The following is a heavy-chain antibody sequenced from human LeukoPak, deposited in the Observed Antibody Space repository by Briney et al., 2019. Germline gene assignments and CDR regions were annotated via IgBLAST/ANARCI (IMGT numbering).Heavy chain of an antibody. CDR2: IYYSGST. CDR3: ARDHRVYGYFDY. D-gene: IGHD5/OR15-5a*01. CDR1: GGSISGYY. V-gene: IGHV4-59*01. J-gene: IGHJ4*02. Sequence: SGTLSLTCTVSGGSISGYYWSWIRQSPGKGLEWIGYIYYSGSTNYNPSLKSRVTISIDTSKKQFSLKLSSVTAADTAVYYCARDHRVYGYFDYWGQGTLVTVSS.